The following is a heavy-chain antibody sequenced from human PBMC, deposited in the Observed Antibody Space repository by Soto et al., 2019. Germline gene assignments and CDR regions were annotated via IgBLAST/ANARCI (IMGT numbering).Heavy chain of an antibody. CDR1: GGSFSGYY. CDR2: INHSGST. D-gene: IGHD3-10*01. J-gene: IGHJ4*02. CDR3: AIVAYSYGTLDY. Sequence: SETLSVTCAVYGGSFSGYYWSWILQPPGKGLEWIGEINHSGSTNYNPSLKSRVTISVETSKKQLSLKLSSVNAADTAVYYCAIVAYSYGTLDYWGQGTLVTVSS. V-gene: IGHV4-34*01.